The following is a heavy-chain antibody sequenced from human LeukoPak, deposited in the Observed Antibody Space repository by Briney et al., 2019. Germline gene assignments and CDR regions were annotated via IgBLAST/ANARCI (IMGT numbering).Heavy chain of an antibody. J-gene: IGHJ3*02. CDR2: IYYRGTT. Sequence: PSETLSLTCTVSGGSINNDYWSWIRQPPGKGLEWIGYIYYRGTTDYNSSLKSRVTISIDTSRNQFSLKLNSVTAADTAVYYCARRRWQHSYNTFDIWGQGTWSPSLQ. CDR3: ARRRWQHSYNTFDI. D-gene: IGHD5-24*01. V-gene: IGHV4-59*01. CDR1: GGSINNDY.